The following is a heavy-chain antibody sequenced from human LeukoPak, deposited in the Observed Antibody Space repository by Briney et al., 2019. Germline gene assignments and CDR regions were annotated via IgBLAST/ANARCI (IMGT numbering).Heavy chain of an antibody. Sequence: GGSLRLACAASGFTFSSYAMSWVRQGPGRGLEWVSTIIGSSDTAYYTDSVKGRFTLSRDNSKNTLYLQMNSLGAEDTAVYYCAKAAIYGDYSWFDAWGQGTLVTVSS. J-gene: IGHJ5*02. V-gene: IGHV3-23*01. D-gene: IGHD4-17*01. CDR3: AKAAIYGDYSWFDA. CDR1: GFTFSSYA. CDR2: IIGSSDTA.